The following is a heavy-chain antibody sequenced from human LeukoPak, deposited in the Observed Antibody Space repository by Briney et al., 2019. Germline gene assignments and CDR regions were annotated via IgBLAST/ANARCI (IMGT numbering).Heavy chain of an antibody. V-gene: IGHV4-34*01. CDR3: ASHRLYYHYMDV. Sequence: SETLSLTCAVYGGSFKGYYWSWIRHPPAKGLEWIGEINPGVSTNYNTSLKGRVAISADTSNNQFSLELSSVTAADTAVYYCASHRLYYHYMDVWGKGTTVTVSS. CDR1: GGSFKGYY. CDR2: INPGVST. J-gene: IGHJ6*03.